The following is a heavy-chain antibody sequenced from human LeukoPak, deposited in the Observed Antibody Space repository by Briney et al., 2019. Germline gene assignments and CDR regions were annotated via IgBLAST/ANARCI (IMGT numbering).Heavy chain of an antibody. CDR1: GFTFRLYW. CDR2: ITSDGSST. Sequence: GGSLRLSCAASGFTFRLYWMHWARQAPGKGLVWVSHITSDGSSTTYADSVRGRFTLSRDNAKNTLHLQMNSLRAEDTAVYYCARANGELDYWGQGTLVTVSS. V-gene: IGHV3-74*03. CDR3: ARANGELDY. J-gene: IGHJ4*02. D-gene: IGHD4-17*01.